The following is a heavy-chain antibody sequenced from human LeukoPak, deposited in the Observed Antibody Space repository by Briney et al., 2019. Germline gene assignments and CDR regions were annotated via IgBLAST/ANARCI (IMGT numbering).Heavy chain of an antibody. CDR1: GGSISSGDYY. J-gene: IGHJ2*01. CDR3: ARNTAGRGLDL. V-gene: IGHV4-30-4*01. Sequence: PSETLSLTCTVSGGSISSGDYYWSWIRQPPGKGLEWIGYIYYSGSTYYNPSLKSRVSISVDKSNNQFSLKLSSVTAADTAVYYCARNTAGRGLDLWGRGTLVTVSS. CDR2: IYYSGST. D-gene: IGHD6-6*01.